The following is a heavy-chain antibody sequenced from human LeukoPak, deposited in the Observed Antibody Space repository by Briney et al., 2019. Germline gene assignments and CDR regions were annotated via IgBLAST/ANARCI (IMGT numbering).Heavy chain of an antibody. J-gene: IGHJ4*02. CDR2: INQAGSVQ. CDR1: GFTFSSYS. V-gene: IGHV3-7*01. Sequence: GGSLRLSCAASGFTFSSYSMNWVRQAPGKGLEWVANINQAGSVQYYVDSVKGRFTISRDDAKNSLYVQMNSLREEDTAVYYCARVGYSGWNLEYWGQGTLVTVSS. CDR3: ARVGYSGWNLEY. D-gene: IGHD5-12*01.